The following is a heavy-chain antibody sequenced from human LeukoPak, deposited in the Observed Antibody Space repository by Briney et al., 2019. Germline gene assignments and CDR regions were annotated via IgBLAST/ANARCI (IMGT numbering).Heavy chain of an antibody. CDR2: IFPSGGEI. V-gene: IGHV3-23*01. Sequence: PGGSLRLSCAASGFTFSTFAMIWVRQPPGKGLEWVSSIFPSGGEIHYADSVRGRFTISRDNSKSTLSLQMNSLRAEDTAMYYCTTSPVPGIDYWGQGIQVTVSS. J-gene: IGHJ4*02. CDR3: TTSPVPGIDY. D-gene: IGHD6-19*01. CDR1: GFTFSTFA.